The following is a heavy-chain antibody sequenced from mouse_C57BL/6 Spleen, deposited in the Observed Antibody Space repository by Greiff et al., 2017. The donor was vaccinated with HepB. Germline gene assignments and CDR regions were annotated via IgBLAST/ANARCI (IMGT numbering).Heavy chain of an antibody. V-gene: IGHV1-64*01. CDR3: ARQGLVGTVGY. CDR1: GYTFTSYW. CDR2: IHPNSGST. Sequence: VQLQQPGAELVKPGASVKLSCKASGYTFTSYWMHWVKQRPGQGLEWIGMIHPNSGSTNYNEKFKSKATLTVDKSSSTAYMQLSSLTSEDSAVYYCARQGLVGTVGYWGQGTTLTVSS. D-gene: IGHD4-1*01. J-gene: IGHJ2*01.